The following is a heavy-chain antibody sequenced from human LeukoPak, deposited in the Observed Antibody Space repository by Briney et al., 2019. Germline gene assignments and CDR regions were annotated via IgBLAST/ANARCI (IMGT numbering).Heavy chain of an antibody. CDR1: GFTFSEYY. CDR2: ISSSGDIV. D-gene: IGHD2-21*01. Sequence: GGSLRLSCAASGFTFSEYYMSWIRQAPGKGLEWVADISSSGDIVSYGESVQGRFTISRDNAKDSLSLQLNSLRDEDTAVYYCAREFSVVGNFDYWGQGTLVIVSS. V-gene: IGHV3-11*04. J-gene: IGHJ4*02. CDR3: AREFSVVGNFDY.